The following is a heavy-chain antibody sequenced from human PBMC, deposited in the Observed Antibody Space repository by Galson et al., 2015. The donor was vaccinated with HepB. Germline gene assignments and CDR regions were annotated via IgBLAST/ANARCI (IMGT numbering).Heavy chain of an antibody. D-gene: IGHD4/OR15-4a*01. Sequence: SVKVSCKASGYTFTTNGISGVRQAPGHGLDWTGWITPTSGNTKYAQHLQGRVTLTRDTSTSTAYLELRSLRSDDTAAYYCARDRDYRFDYWGQGTLVTVSS. CDR1: GYTFTTNG. CDR2: ITPTSGNT. J-gene: IGHJ4*02. CDR3: ARDRDYRFDY. V-gene: IGHV1-18*04.